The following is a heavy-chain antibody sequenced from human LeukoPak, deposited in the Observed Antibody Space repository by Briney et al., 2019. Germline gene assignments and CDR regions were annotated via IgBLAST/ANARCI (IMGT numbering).Heavy chain of an antibody. D-gene: IGHD6-13*01. CDR2: LIPIFGTA. V-gene: IGHV1-69*06. J-gene: IGHJ4*02. Sequence: EASVKVPCKASGCPFSSYSLRGVPQAPGQALVGVGGLIPIFGTAIYAQKLQGSVTITADKSTSTAYMELSSRRSEDTAVYECASQTSAAAGYSSYWGQGTLVTVSS. CDR1: GCPFSSYS. CDR3: ASQTSAAAGYSSY.